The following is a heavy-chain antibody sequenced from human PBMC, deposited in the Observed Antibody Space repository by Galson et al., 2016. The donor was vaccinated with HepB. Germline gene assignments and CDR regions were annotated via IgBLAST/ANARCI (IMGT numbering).Heavy chain of an antibody. CDR2: INHSGST. D-gene: IGHD3-22*01. J-gene: IGHJ4*02. V-gene: IGHV4-34*01. CDR1: GGSFSGYY. Sequence: SETLSLTCGVYGGSFSGYYWSWIRQPPGKGLEWIGEINHSGSTNYNPSLKSRVTISVDTSKYQFSLKLNSVTAADTAVYYCARGRNYYDDSAYYGDLDYWGQGTLVTVSS. CDR3: ARGRNYYDDSAYYGDLDY.